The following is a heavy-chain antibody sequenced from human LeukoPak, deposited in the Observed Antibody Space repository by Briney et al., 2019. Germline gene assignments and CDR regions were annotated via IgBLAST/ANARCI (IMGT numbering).Heavy chain of an antibody. J-gene: IGHJ6*04. V-gene: IGHV1-69*01. CDR3: ARAINPAHSLSYYGMDV. CDR2: IIPIFGTA. Sequence: ASVKVSCKASGGTFSSYAISWVRQAPGQGLEWMGGIIPIFGTANYALKFQGRVTITADESTSTAYMELSSLRSEDTAVYYCARAINPAHSLSYYGMDVWGKGTTVTVSS. CDR1: GGTFSSYA. D-gene: IGHD5-24*01.